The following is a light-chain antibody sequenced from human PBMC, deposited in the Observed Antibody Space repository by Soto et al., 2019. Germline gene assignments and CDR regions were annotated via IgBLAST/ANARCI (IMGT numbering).Light chain of an antibody. CDR2: AAS. Sequence: DIQMTQSPSSLSASVGARVAITCRATQSITNYLNWYQQKPGKAPKLLIYAASSLQSGVPSRFSSSGSGTDFTLTISSLQPEDFATYYCQQSYSTPYTFGQGTKLEIK. V-gene: IGKV1-39*01. CDR3: QQSYSTPYT. CDR1: QSITNY. J-gene: IGKJ2*01.